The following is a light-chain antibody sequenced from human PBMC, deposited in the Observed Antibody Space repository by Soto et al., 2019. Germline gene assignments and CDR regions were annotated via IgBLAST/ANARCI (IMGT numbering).Light chain of an antibody. V-gene: IGKV3-20*01. CDR1: QSVVSTN. CDR3: QQYGSTTTGGVT. CDR2: GAS. J-gene: IGKJ4*01. Sequence: EIVLTQSPGTLSLSPGERATLSCRASQSVVSTNLAWYQQRPGQAPRLLISGASSRATGIPAMFSGSGSLTAFPVTISRLEPDDFAVYSCQQYGSTTTGGVTFGGGTKVEIK.